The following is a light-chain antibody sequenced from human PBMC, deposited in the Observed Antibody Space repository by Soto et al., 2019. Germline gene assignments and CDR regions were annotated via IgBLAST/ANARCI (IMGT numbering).Light chain of an antibody. CDR1: QSVLYSSTNKNF. CDR3: QQYYSTPSG. Sequence: DIVMTQSPDSLAVSLGERATINCKSSQSVLYSSTNKNFLAWYQQKPGQPPKLLIYWASTRESGVPDRFSGSGSGTDFTLTISSLQAEDVAVYYCQQYYSTPSGFGGGTKVEIK. J-gene: IGKJ4*01. CDR2: WAS. V-gene: IGKV4-1*01.